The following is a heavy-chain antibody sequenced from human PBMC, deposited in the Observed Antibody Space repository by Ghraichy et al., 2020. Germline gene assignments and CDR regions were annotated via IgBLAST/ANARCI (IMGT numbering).Heavy chain of an antibody. CDR3: ASPAPYYYDSSGYYFSYY. CDR2: ISGSGGST. CDR1: GFTFSSYA. J-gene: IGHJ4*02. V-gene: IGHV3-23*01. Sequence: LSLTCAASGFTFSSYAMSWVRQAPGKGLEWVSAISGSGGSTYYADSVKGRFTISRDNSKNTLYLQMNSLRAEDTAVYYCASPAPYYYDSSGYYFSYYWGQGTLVTVSS. D-gene: IGHD3-22*01.